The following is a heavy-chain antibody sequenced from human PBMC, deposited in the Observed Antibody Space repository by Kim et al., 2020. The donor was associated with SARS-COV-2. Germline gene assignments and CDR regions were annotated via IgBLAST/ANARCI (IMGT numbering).Heavy chain of an antibody. D-gene: IGHD2-15*01. J-gene: IGHJ4*02. Sequence: QKFQGRVTITADKSTSTAYMELSSLRSEDTAVYYCAVQPGGTVVSDLLDYWGQGTLVTVSS. V-gene: IGHV1-69*02. CDR3: AVQPGGTVVSDLLDY.